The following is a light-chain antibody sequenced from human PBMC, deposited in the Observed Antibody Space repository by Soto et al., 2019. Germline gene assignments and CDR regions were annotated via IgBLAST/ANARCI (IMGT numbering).Light chain of an antibody. CDR3: CSYAGSTTHVI. J-gene: IGLJ2*01. V-gene: IGLV2-23*01. CDR1: SSDVGTSNL. CDR2: EGT. Sequence: QSALTQPASVSGSPGQSITISCTGTSSDVGTSNLVSWYQQCPGKTPKLMIYEGTKRPSGVSNRFSGSKSGNTASLTISGLQAYDEADYYRCSYAGSTTHVIFGGGTKLTVL.